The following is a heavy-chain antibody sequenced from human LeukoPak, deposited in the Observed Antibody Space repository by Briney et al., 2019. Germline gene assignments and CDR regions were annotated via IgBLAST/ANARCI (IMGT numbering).Heavy chain of an antibody. V-gene: IGHV3-53*01. D-gene: IGHD3-10*01. CDR1: GFTVSSNY. CDR2: IGGGGSS. J-gene: IGHJ4*02. Sequence: GGSLRLSCAASGFTVSSNYMSWVRQAPGKGLEWVSSIGGGGSSYYAGSVKGRFTISRDNSKNTLYLQMNSLRAEDTAIFYCVKGVTMVRGSREFDFWGQGTLVTVSS. CDR3: VKGVTMVRGSREFDF.